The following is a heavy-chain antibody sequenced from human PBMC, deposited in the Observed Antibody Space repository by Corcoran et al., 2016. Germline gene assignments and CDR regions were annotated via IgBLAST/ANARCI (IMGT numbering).Heavy chain of an antibody. CDR2: IKGGENEK. J-gene: IGHJ4*02. D-gene: IGHD6-13*01. CDR3: GGCSWLDY. V-gene: IGHV3-7*01. CDR1: GFAFSTYW. Sequence: EVQLVESGGGLVQPGGSLRLSCAASGFAFSTYWMNWVRQAPGKGLEWVANIKGGENEKCYVDSGKGRFTISRDNAKNLVYLQMNSLRAEDTAVYYCGGCSWLDYWGQGTLVTVSS.